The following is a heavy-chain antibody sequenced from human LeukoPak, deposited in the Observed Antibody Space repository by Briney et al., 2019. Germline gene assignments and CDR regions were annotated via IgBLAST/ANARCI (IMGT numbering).Heavy chain of an antibody. CDR1: GGSISSSSYY. CDR2: IYYSGST. Sequence: SETLSLTCSASGGSISSSSYYWGWIRQPPGKGLEWIGSIYYSGSTYYNPSLKSRVTISVDTSKNQFSLKLSSVTAADTAVYYCARLRGIETYYYGSGSCNRYFQHWGQGTLVTVSS. CDR3: ARLRGIETYYYGSGSCNRYFQH. V-gene: IGHV4-39*07. D-gene: IGHD3-10*01. J-gene: IGHJ1*01.